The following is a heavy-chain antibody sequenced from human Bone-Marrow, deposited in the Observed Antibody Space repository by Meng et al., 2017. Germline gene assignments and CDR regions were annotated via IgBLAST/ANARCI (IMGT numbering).Heavy chain of an antibody. CDR3: ARDYPSIDD. D-gene: IGHD3-16*02. CDR1: GFTFRDYY. Sequence: GESLKISCADSGFTFRDYYMSRIRPAPRKGLEWVSYISSSSSTIYYSDAVKSRFSISRDNAKNSLYLQMNSLRAEDTAVYYCARDYPSIDDWGQGTLVTVSS. J-gene: IGHJ4*02. CDR2: ISSSSSTI. V-gene: IGHV3-11*04.